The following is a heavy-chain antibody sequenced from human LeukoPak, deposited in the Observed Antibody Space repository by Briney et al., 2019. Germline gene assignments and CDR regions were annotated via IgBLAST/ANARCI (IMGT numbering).Heavy chain of an antibody. CDR3: ARDGGSSGWYRPYYYYYYMDV. J-gene: IGHJ6*03. CDR2: ISYDGSNK. D-gene: IGHD6-19*01. CDR1: GFTFSSYA. Sequence: GRSLRLSCAASGFTFSSYAMHWVRQAPGKGLEWVAVISYDGSNKYYADSVKGRFTISRDNSKNTLYLQMNSLRAEDTAVYYCARDGGSSGWYRPYYYYYYMDVWGKGTTVTVSS. V-gene: IGHV3-30*04.